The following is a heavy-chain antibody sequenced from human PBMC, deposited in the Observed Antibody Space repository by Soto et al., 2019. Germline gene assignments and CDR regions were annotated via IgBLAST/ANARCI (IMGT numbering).Heavy chain of an antibody. V-gene: IGHV3-23*01. CDR2: INGRGGTR. CDR3: AKGENYYDSSGYYSH. Sequence: EVQLLESGGGSIQPGRSLKLSCAASGFTFNNYDMNWVRQAPGKGLEWVSVINGRGGTRYYADSVKGRFTISRDNSRNTLYLQMNSLRAEDTAVYFCAKGENYYDSSGYYSHWGQGTLVTVSS. CDR1: GFTFNNYD. D-gene: IGHD3-22*01. J-gene: IGHJ4*02.